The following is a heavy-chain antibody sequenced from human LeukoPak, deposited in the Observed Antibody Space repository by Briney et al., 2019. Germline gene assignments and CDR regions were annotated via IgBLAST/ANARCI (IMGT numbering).Heavy chain of an antibody. D-gene: IGHD2-2*01. J-gene: IGHJ3*02. V-gene: IGHV3-7*01. CDR2: IKQDGSEK. Sequence: GGSLRLSCAASGFTFTRYWMSWVRQAPGKGLEWVVNIKQDGSEKYYVESVKGRFTISRDNARTSLYLQMNSLRAEDTAVYYCATHCSSSSCSLATFDIWGQGTMVTVSS. CDR1: GFTFTRYW. CDR3: ATHCSSSSCSLATFDI.